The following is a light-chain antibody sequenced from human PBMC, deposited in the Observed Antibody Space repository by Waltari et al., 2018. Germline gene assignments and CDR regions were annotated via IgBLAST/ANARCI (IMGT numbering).Light chain of an antibody. Sequence: QSALTQPASVSGSPGPSITISCTGSSSDVGSYKFVSWYQQHPGKAPQLMIYGGSQRPSGVANRLSGSKSGNTASLTISGLRAEDEADYYCCSYAGSSPHVIFGGGTKLTVL. CDR1: SSDVGSYKF. V-gene: IGLV2-23*01. J-gene: IGLJ2*01. CDR3: CSYAGSSPHVI. CDR2: GGS.